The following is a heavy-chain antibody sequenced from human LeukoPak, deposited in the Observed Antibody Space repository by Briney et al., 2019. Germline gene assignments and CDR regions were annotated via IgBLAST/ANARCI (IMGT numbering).Heavy chain of an antibody. CDR2: ISGNNDNP. J-gene: IGHJ4*02. CDR3: ARDGTSTDDY. V-gene: IGHV1-18*01. Sequence: ASMRVSCKTSGYTFSNFGINWVRQAPGQGLEWMGWISGNNDNPNYGQKFQGRFTVTTDSSTSTAYMELRNFTFDDTAVYYCARDGTSTDDYWGQGTLVTVSS. CDR1: GYTFSNFG. D-gene: IGHD2-2*01.